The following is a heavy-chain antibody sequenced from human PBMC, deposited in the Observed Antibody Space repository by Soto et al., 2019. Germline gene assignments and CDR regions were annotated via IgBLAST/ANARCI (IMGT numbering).Heavy chain of an antibody. CDR2: IYYSGST. D-gene: IGHD6-13*01. CDR3: AKDPPYSSSAPYFQH. V-gene: IGHV4-59*01. J-gene: IGHJ1*01. CDR1: GGSISSYY. Sequence: SETLSLTCTVSGGSISSYYWSWIRQPPGKGLEWIGYIYYSGSTNYNPSLKSRFTISRDNSKNTLYLQMNSLRAEDTAVYYCAKDPPYSSSAPYFQHWGQGTLVTVSS.